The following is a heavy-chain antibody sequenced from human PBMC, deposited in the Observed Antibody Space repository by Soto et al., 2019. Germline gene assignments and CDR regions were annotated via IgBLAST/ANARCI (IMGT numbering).Heavy chain of an antibody. CDR1: GFTFSSYA. CDR3: ARDRLASVVIEGTFY. J-gene: IGHJ4*02. V-gene: IGHV3-23*01. Sequence: EVQLLESGGGLVQPGGSLRLSCAASGFTFSSYAMSWVRQAPGRGLEWVSSISGSGDSTYYADSVKGRFTISRDNSKNMLYLELNSLRVEDTALYYCARDRLASVVIEGTFYWGQGTLVTVSS. CDR2: ISGSGDST. D-gene: IGHD2-15*01.